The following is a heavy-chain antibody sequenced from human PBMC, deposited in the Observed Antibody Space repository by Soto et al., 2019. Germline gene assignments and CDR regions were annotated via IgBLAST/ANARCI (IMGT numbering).Heavy chain of an antibody. Sequence: QVQLVQSGAEVKKPGSSVKVSCKASGGTFSSYTISWVRQAPGQGLEWMGRIIPILGIANYAQKFQGRVTITADKSTSTAYMELSSLRSEDTAXXXXAXTXXXXYGMDVWDQGTTVTVSS. CDR3: AXTXXXXYGMDV. J-gene: IGHJ6*02. V-gene: IGHV1-69*02. CDR1: GGTFSSYT. CDR2: IIPILGIA.